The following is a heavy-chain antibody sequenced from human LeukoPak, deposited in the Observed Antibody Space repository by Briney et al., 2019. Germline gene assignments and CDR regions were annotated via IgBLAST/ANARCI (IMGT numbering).Heavy chain of an antibody. J-gene: IGHJ3*02. D-gene: IGHD3-10*01. CDR1: GFTFSSYE. Sequence: GGSLRLSCATSGFTFSSYEMNWARQAPGKGLEWVSYISSSGSTIYYADSVKGRFTISRDNAKNSLYLQMNSLRAEDTAVYYCAREGLLWFGELFAFDIWGQGTMVTVSS. V-gene: IGHV3-48*03. CDR3: AREGLLWFGELFAFDI. CDR2: ISSSGSTI.